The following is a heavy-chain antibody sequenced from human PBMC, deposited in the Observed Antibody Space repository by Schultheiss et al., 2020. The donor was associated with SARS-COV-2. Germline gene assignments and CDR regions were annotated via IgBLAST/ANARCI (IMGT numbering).Heavy chain of an antibody. Sequence: GGSLRLSCAASGFTFSTYAMSWVRQAPGKGLEWVSAISGSGGSTYYADSVKGRFTISRDNSKNTLYLQMNSLRAEDTAVYYCARDGRKAYYYDSSGYTFDYWGQGTLVTVSS. J-gene: IGHJ4*02. CDR1: GFTFSTYA. D-gene: IGHD3-22*01. CDR2: ISGSGGST. V-gene: IGHV3-23*01. CDR3: ARDGRKAYYYDSSGYTFDY.